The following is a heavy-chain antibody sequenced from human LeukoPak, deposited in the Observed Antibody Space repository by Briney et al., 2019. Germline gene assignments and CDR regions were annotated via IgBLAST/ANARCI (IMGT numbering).Heavy chain of an antibody. Sequence: SETLSLTCAAYGGSFSGYYWSWIRQPPGKGLEWIGEINHSGITNYNPSLKSRVTMSLDTSKSQFSLKLSSVTAADTALYYCARGVVGVIEVRVYYVDYWGQGTLVTVSS. CDR3: ARGVVGVIEVRVYYVDY. V-gene: IGHV4-34*01. CDR2: INHSGIT. D-gene: IGHD3-3*01. J-gene: IGHJ4*02. CDR1: GGSFSGYY.